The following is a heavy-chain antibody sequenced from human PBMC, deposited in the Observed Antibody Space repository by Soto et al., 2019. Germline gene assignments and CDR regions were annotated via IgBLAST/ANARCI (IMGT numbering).Heavy chain of an antibody. CDR1: GFTFSSYG. Sequence: GSLRLSCAASGFTFSSYGMHWVRQAPGKGLEWVAVISYDGSNKYYADSVKGRFTISRDNSKNTLYLQMNSLRAEDTAVYYCAKGPGWWGQGTLVTVSS. V-gene: IGHV3-30*18. CDR3: AKGPGW. CDR2: ISYDGSNK. D-gene: IGHD6-19*01. J-gene: IGHJ4*02.